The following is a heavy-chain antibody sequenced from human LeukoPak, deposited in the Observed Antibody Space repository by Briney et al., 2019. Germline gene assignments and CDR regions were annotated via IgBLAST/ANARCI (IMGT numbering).Heavy chain of an antibody. CDR2: INQDGSEE. Sequence: PGGSLRLSCAASGFTFNNYWMTWVRQAPGKGLEWVAHINQDGSEEHYMDSVKARFTISRDNAKNSLHLQMTSLRSEDTAVYFCAREGGTRDFYYYMDVWGKGTTVTVSS. D-gene: IGHD2-2*01. V-gene: IGHV3-7*01. CDR3: AREGGTRDFYYYMDV. J-gene: IGHJ6*03. CDR1: GFTFNNYW.